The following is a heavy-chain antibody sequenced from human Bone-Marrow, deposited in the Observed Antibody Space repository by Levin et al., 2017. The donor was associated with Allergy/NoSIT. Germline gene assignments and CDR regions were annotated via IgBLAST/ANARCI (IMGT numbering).Heavy chain of an antibody. CDR3: ARDKAVAGLEDAFDI. CDR2: INPNSGGT. D-gene: IGHD6-19*01. CDR1: GYTFTGYY. V-gene: IGHV1-2*02. Sequence: GESLKISCKASGYTFTGYYMHWVRQAPGQGLEWMGWINPNSGGTNYAQKFQGRVTMTRDTSISTAYMELSRLRSDDTAVYYCARDKAVAGLEDAFDIWGQGTMVTVSS. J-gene: IGHJ3*02.